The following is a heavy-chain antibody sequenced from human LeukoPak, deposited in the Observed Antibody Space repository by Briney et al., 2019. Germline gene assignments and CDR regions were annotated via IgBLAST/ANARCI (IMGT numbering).Heavy chain of an antibody. D-gene: IGHD6-13*01. CDR1: GYSFATYW. J-gene: IGHJ4*02. V-gene: IGHV5-51*01. CDR2: IYPGDSDT. Sequence: GESLKIYCKGSGYSFATYWVAWVRQMPGKGLECMGIIYPGDSDTRYSPSFQGQVTISADKSITTAYLQWSSLRASDTAMYYCARTPIIAAADSYYFDYWGQGTLVTVSS. CDR3: ARTPIIAAADSYYFDY.